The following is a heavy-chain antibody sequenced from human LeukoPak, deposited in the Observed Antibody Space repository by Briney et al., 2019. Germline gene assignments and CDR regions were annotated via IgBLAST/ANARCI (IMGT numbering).Heavy chain of an antibody. CDR3: ARDLAKGGYFDY. V-gene: IGHV3-33*01. D-gene: IGHD2-15*01. CDR1: GFTFSKYG. Sequence: PGGSLRLSCTVSGFTFSKYGMHWVRQAPGKGLEWVAVIWYDGRKIDYADSVKGRFTISRDNSKNTLYLQMNSLSAEDTAVYYCARDLAKGGYFDYWGQGTLVTVSS. J-gene: IGHJ4*02. CDR2: IWYDGRKI.